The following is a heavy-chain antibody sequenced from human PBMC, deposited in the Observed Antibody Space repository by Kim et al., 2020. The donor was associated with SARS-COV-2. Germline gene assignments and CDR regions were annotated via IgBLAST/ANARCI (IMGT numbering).Heavy chain of an antibody. D-gene: IGHD2-8*02. CDR1: GYTFTSYY. V-gene: IGHV1-46*01. Sequence: ASVKVSCKASGYTFTSYYMHWVRQAPGQGLEWMGVINPSGGSTSYPQNFQGRVTMTRDTSTSTVYMQLSSLRSEDTAVYYCAGYVGGDTGWGGCFDPWGQRALVTVSS. CDR3: AGYVGGDTGWGGCFDP. CDR2: INPSGGST. J-gene: IGHJ5*02.